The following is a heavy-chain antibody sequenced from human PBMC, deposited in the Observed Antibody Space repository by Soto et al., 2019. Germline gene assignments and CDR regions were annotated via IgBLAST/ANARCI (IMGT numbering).Heavy chain of an antibody. J-gene: IGHJ4*02. Sequence: SETLSLTCTVSGGSISSYYWSWIRQPPGKGLEWIGYIYYSGSTNYNPSLKSRVTISVDTSKNQFSLKLSSVTAADTAVYYCARATVPYYFDYWGQGTLVTVSS. CDR2: IYYSGST. D-gene: IGHD4-17*01. V-gene: IGHV4-59*01. CDR3: ARATVPYYFDY. CDR1: GGSISSYY.